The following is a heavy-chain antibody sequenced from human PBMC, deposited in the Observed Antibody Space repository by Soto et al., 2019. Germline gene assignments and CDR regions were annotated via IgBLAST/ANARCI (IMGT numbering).Heavy chain of an antibody. V-gene: IGHV4-59*12. CDR2: VYYNGST. J-gene: IGHJ4*02. D-gene: IGHD6-19*01. Sequence: PSETLSLTCTVSGGPIAPFYWTWIRQSPGKGLESIGYVYYNGSTNYNPALKGRVTISLDTSKSQFSLRLSSVAAADTAVYYCARTRGRGQWRGFYFDFWGQGSLVTVSS. CDR1: GGPIAPFY. CDR3: ARTRGRGQWRGFYFDF.